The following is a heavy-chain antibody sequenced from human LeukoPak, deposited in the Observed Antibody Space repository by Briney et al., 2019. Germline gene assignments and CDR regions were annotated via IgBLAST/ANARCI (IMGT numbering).Heavy chain of an antibody. CDR2: ISDDGSNK. CDR1: GFTFSDYG. D-gene: IGHD5-18*01. Sequence: PGGSLRLSCAASGFTFSDYGMHWGRQAQGKGVVWVAVISDDGSNKDYADSVKGGFTISRDNSKNTLYMQMNSLRGEDTAVYYCAREVLVYTAMVGFDPWGQGTLVTVSS. V-gene: IGHV3-33*01. CDR3: AREVLVYTAMVGFDP. J-gene: IGHJ5*02.